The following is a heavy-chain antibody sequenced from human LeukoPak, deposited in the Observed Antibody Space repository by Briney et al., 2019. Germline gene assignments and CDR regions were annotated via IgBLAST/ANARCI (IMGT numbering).Heavy chain of an antibody. CDR1: GGSFSRYS. V-gene: IGHV4-34*01. D-gene: IGHD3-10*02. CDR3: ARGDVDPYVFDI. CDR2: INHSGNT. Sequence: SETLSLTCAVYGGSFSRYSWNWLHQPPGKGLEWIGEINHSGNTNYNPSLKSRVTISVDTSKNQLSLKVNSVIAADTAVYYCARGDVDPYVFDIWGQGTMVTVSS. J-gene: IGHJ3*02.